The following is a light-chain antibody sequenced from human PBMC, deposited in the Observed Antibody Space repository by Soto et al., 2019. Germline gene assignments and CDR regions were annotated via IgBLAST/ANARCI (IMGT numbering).Light chain of an antibody. J-gene: IGLJ2*01. CDR2: EVI. Sequence: QSALTQPASVSGSPGQSITISCSVANSDVGSYNLVSWYQQHPDKAPKLIIYEVIKRPSGVSNRFSGSKSDNTASLTISGLQAEDEADYYCRSYAGSDTFVFGGGTKLTVL. CDR3: RSYAGSDTFV. V-gene: IGLV2-23*02. CDR1: NSDVGSYNL.